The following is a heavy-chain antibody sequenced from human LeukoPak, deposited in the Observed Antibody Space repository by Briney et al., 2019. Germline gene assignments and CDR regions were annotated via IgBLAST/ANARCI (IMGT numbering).Heavy chain of an antibody. CDR2: IIPTFGTA. J-gene: IGHJ4*02. D-gene: IGHD3-10*01. CDR1: GGTFSNYA. Sequence: ASVTVSCKASGGTFSNYAISWVRQAPGQGREWMGGIIPTFGTANYAQKFQGRVTITADESTSTAYMELSSLRSEDTAVYYCAREARPAPGSGSYPYYFDYWGQGTLVTVSS. CDR3: AREARPAPGSGSYPYYFDY. V-gene: IGHV1-69*13.